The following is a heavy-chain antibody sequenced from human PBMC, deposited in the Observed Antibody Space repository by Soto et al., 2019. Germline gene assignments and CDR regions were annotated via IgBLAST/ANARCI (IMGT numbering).Heavy chain of an antibody. Sequence: PGGSLRLSCAASGFSFSDYSMNWVRQAPGKGLEWLSYISRSGSLNYYADSVKGRFTISRDNAKNSLYLEMNSVRDEDTAMYYCARDLEYSSSWYYYDGLDVWGHGTTVT. J-gene: IGHJ6*02. D-gene: IGHD6-6*01. CDR3: ARDLEYSSSWYYYDGLDV. CDR1: GFSFSDYS. CDR2: ISRSGSLN. V-gene: IGHV3-48*02.